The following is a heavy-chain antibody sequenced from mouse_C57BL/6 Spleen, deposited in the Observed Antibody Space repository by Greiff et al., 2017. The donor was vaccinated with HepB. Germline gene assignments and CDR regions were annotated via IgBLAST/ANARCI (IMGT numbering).Heavy chain of an antibody. J-gene: IGHJ2*01. V-gene: IGHV1-55*01. Sequence: QVQLQQPGAELVKPGASVKMSCKASGYTFTSYWITWVKQRPGQGLEWIGDIYPGSGSTNYNEKFKSKATLTVDTSSSTAYMQLSSLTSEDSAVYYCAREGDNYSNYDYFDYWGQGTTLTVSS. CDR1: GYTFTSYW. CDR2: IYPGSGST. CDR3: AREGDNYSNYDYFDY. D-gene: IGHD2-5*01.